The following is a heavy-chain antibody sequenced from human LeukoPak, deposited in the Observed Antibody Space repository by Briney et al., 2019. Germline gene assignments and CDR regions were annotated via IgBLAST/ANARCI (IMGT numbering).Heavy chain of an antibody. CDR2: ISSSSSYI. D-gene: IGHD3-10*01. Sequence: GGSLRLSCAASGFTFSSYSMNWVRQAPGKGLEWVSSISSSSSYIYYADSVKGRFTISRDNAKNSLYLQMNSLRAEDTAVYYCARLDVRFGESQYYFDYWGQGTLVIVSS. V-gene: IGHV3-21*01. CDR1: GFTFSSYS. CDR3: ARLDVRFGESQYYFDY. J-gene: IGHJ4*02.